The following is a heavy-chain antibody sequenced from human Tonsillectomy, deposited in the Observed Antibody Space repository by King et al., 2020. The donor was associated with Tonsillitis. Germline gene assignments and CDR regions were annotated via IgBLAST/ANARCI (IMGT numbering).Heavy chain of an antibody. CDR2: ISSSSSYI. CDR3: ARDSGYYGLDV. Sequence: VQLVESGGGLVKPGGSLRLSCAASGFTFSSYSMDWVRQAPGKGLEWVSSISSSSSYIYYADSVKGRFTISRDNAKNSLYLQVNSLRAEATAVYYCARDSGYYGLDVWGQGTTVTVSS. J-gene: IGHJ6*02. CDR1: GFTFSSYS. V-gene: IGHV3-21*01.